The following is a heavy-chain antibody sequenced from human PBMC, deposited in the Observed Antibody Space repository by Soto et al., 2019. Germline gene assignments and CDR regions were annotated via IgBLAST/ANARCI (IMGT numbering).Heavy chain of an antibody. Sequence: LSLTFTVSGGSISSSSYYWGWIRQPPGKGLEWIGSIYYSGSTYYNPSLKSRATISVDTSKNQFSLKLSSVTAADTAVYYCAIEMAGQIDYWGQGTLVTVSS. CDR1: GGSISSSSYY. J-gene: IGHJ4*02. V-gene: IGHV4-39*02. CDR3: AIEMAGQIDY. D-gene: IGHD6-19*01. CDR2: IYYSGST.